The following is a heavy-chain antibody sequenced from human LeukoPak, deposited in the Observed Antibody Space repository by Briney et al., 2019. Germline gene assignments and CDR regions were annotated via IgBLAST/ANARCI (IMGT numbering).Heavy chain of an antibody. CDR3: ASTPGPYSSRGRQFDY. D-gene: IGHD6-13*01. Sequence: SVKVSCKASGGTFSSYAISWVRQAPGQGLEWMGGIIPIFGTANYAQKFQGRVTITTDESTSTAYMELSSLRSEDTAVYYCASTPGPYSSRGRQFDYWGQGTLVTVSS. CDR1: GGTFSSYA. V-gene: IGHV1-69*05. CDR2: IIPIFGTA. J-gene: IGHJ4*02.